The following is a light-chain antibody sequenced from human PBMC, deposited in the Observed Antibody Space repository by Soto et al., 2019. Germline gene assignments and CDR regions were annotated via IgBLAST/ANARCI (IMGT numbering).Light chain of an antibody. J-gene: IGKJ1*01. CDR1: QSVRSRY. CDR3: QQYDNSPGP. Sequence: EIVLTQSPGTLSLSPGERATLSCRASQSVRSRYLAWYQQKPGRAPRLLIYGASNRATGIPDRFSGSGSGTDFTLTVSRLEPADFAVYFCQQYDNSPGPFGQGTKVELK. V-gene: IGKV3-20*01. CDR2: GAS.